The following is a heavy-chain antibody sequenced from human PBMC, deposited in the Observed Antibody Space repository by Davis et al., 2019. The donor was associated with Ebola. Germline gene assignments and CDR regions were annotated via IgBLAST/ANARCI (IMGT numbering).Heavy chain of an antibody. J-gene: IGHJ6*02. Sequence: SQTLSLTCAISGDSVSSNSAAWSWTRQSPSRGLEWLGRTYYRSKWYNDYAVSVKSRITINPDTSKNQFSLQLNSVTPEDTAVYYCARLELLWFGELLFHNYGMDVWGQGTTVTVSS. CDR2: TYYRSKWYN. CDR1: GDSVSSNSAA. CDR3: ARLELLWFGELLFHNYGMDV. D-gene: IGHD3-10*01. V-gene: IGHV6-1*01.